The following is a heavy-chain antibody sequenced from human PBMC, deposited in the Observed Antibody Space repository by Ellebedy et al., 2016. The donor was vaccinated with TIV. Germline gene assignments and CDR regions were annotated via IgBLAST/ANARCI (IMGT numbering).Heavy chain of an antibody. CDR3: ARDLLYSSGREDGMDV. D-gene: IGHD6-19*01. J-gene: IGHJ6*02. Sequence: SVKVSCXASGGTFSSYAISWVRQAPGQGLEWMGGIIPIFGTANYAQKFQGRVTITADESTSTAYMELSSLRSEDTAVYYCARDLLYSSGREDGMDVWGQGTTVTVSS. V-gene: IGHV1-69*13. CDR2: IIPIFGTA. CDR1: GGTFSSYA.